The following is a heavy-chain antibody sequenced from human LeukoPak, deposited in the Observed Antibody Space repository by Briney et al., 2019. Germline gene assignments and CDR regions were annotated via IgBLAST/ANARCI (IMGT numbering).Heavy chain of an antibody. Sequence: SVKVSCKASGYTFTSYGISWLRQAPGQGLEWMGGIIPIFGTANYAQKFQGRVTITADKSTSTAYMELSSLRSEDTAVYYCASEEESSSLDYFYYYYMDVWGKGTTV. CDR1: GYTFTSYG. CDR3: ASEEESSSLDYFYYYYMDV. CDR2: IIPIFGTA. D-gene: IGHD6-13*01. J-gene: IGHJ6*03. V-gene: IGHV1-69*06.